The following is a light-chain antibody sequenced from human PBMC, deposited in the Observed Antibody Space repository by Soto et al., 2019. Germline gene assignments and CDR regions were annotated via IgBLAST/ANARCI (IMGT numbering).Light chain of an antibody. CDR2: DVN. CDR3: SSYTSIITVV. Sequence: QSALTQPASVSGSPGQSITISCTGTSSDVGGYNYVSWYQHHPGKAPKLLIYDVNNRPSGVSDRFSGSKSGNTASLTISGLQTEDKADYYCSSYTSIITVVFGGGTKLTVL. J-gene: IGLJ2*01. CDR1: SSDVGGYNY. V-gene: IGLV2-14*01.